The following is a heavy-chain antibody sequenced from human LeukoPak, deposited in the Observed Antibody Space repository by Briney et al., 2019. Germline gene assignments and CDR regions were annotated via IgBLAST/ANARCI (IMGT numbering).Heavy chain of an antibody. CDR2: IYYSGST. CDR3: ARDDSSGWYPGAFDI. V-gene: IGHV4-59*01. CDR1: GFPFSTYE. J-gene: IGHJ3*02. Sequence: GSLRLSCAASGFPFSTYEMNWVRQAPGKGLEWIGYIYYSGSTNYNPSLKSRVTISVDTSKNQFSLKLSSVTAADTAVYYCARDDSSGWYPGAFDIWGQGTMVTVSS. D-gene: IGHD6-19*01.